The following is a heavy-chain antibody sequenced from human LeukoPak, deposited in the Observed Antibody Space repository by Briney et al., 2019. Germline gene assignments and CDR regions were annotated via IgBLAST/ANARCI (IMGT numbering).Heavy chain of an antibody. CDR3: ARARSDSSSCADY. V-gene: IGHV3-74*01. D-gene: IGHD6-13*01. CDR2: ISTDAKIT. J-gene: IGHJ4*02. Sequence: PGGSLRLSCAASGFTFSTYWMHWVRQAPGKGLVWVSRISTDAKITAYADSVWGRFTISRDNAKNTLYLQMDSLRPEDTALYYCARARSDSSSCADYWGQGSLVTVSS. CDR1: GFTFSTYW.